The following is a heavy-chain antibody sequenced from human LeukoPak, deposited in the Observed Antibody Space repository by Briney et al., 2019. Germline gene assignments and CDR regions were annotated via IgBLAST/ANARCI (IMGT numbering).Heavy chain of an antibody. CDR3: ASPRVYELRHFDY. J-gene: IGHJ4*02. V-gene: IGHV1-69*05. D-gene: IGHD2-8*01. CDR1: GGTFSSYA. Sequence: SVKVSCKASGGTFSSYAISWVRQAPGQGLGWMGGIIPIFGTANYAQKFQGRVTITTDESTSTAYMELSSLRSEDTAVYYCASPRVYELRHFDYWAREPWSPSPQ. CDR2: IIPIFGTA.